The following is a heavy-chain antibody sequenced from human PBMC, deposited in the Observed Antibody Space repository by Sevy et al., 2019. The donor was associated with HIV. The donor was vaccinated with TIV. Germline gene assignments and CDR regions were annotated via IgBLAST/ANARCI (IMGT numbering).Heavy chain of an antibody. V-gene: IGHV3-30*02. D-gene: IGHD3-3*01. CDR1: GFTFSSYG. CDR2: IRYDGSNK. J-gene: IGHJ6*02. Sequence: GGSLRLSCAASGFTFSSYGMHWVRQAPGKGLEWVAFIRYDGSNKYYADSVKGRFTISRDNSKNTLYLQMNSLRAEDTAVYYCAKDDFWSGYRGGAYYYGMDVWGQGTTVTVSS. CDR3: AKDDFWSGYRGGAYYYGMDV.